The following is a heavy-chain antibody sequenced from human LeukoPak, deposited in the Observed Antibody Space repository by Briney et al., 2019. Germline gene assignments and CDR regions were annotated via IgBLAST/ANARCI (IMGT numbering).Heavy chain of an antibody. D-gene: IGHD3-9*01. Sequence: PGGSLRLSCAASGFTFSSYAMHWVRQAPGKGLEWVAVISYDGSNKYYADSVKGRFTISRDNSKNTLYLQMNSLRAEDTAVYYCAREGRDILTGPDAFDIWGQGTMVTVSS. CDR3: AREGRDILTGPDAFDI. V-gene: IGHV3-30-3*01. CDR2: ISYDGSNK. J-gene: IGHJ3*02. CDR1: GFTFSSYA.